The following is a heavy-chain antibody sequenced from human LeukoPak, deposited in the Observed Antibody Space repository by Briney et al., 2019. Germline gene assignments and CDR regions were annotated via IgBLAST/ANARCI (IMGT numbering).Heavy chain of an antibody. CDR1: GFTFSNYG. CDR3: AKDTRSRYFPD. J-gene: IGHJ1*01. V-gene: IGHV3-33*06. Sequence: GGSLRLSCAASGFTFSNYGMHWVRQAPGKGLEWVAVIWYDGSNKYYADSVEGRFTISRDNSKYTMYLQMNSLRAEDTAVYYCAKDTRSRYFPDWGQGTLVTVSS. CDR2: IWYDGSNK. D-gene: IGHD3-16*01.